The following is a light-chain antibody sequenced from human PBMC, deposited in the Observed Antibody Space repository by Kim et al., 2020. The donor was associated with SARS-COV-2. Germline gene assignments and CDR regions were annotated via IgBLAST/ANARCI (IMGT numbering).Light chain of an antibody. CDR3: QQYNNWPLT. Sequence: VLRGQSATLSCSARQSLSSILAWYQRKPGQAPWLLIYGASTRATGIPARFSGSGSGTEFTLTISSLQSEDFAVYYCQQYNNWPLTFGPGTKVDIK. CDR1: QSLSSI. J-gene: IGKJ3*01. CDR2: GAS. V-gene: IGKV3-15*01.